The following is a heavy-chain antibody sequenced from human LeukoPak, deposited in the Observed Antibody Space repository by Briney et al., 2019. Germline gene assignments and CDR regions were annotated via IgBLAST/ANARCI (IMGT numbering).Heavy chain of an antibody. CDR2: ISNSGST. CDR1: GDSISSGDYY. D-gene: IGHD1-26*01. Sequence: PSETLSLTCTVSGDSISSGDYYWSWIRRPPGQGLEWIGYISNSGSTYYNPPLKSRATISLDTSKSQFSLKLSSVTAADTAVYHCARDSRTARDSRTAVVGRGDYWGQGTLVTVSS. V-gene: IGHV4-30-4*01. CDR3: ARDSRTARDSRTAVVGRGDY. J-gene: IGHJ4*02.